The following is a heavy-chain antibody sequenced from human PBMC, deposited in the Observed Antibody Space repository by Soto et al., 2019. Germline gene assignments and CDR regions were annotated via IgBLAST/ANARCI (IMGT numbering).Heavy chain of an antibody. CDR3: TKTPRSYYYYMDV. Sequence: EVQVLESGGGLVQPGGSLRLSCVASGFTFSTYAMNWVRQAPGKGLEWVSGISGSGSDRYYADSVRGRFTISRDNSNNTLNLQMDGLRAEETAIYYCTKTPRSYYYYMDVWGKGTTVTVSS. CDR2: ISGSGSDR. D-gene: IGHD3-10*01. CDR1: GFTFSTYA. V-gene: IGHV3-23*01. J-gene: IGHJ6*03.